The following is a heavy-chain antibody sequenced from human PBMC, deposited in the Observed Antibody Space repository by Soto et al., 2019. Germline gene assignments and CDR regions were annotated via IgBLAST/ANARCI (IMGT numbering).Heavy chain of an antibody. CDR1: GGTFSNYA. CDR2: IMPIFGRA. J-gene: IGHJ6*02. V-gene: IGHV1-69*12. CDR3: ATWLKEAGIGGNYYSGMDV. D-gene: IGHD1-20*01. Sequence: QVQLVQSGAEVKKPGSSVKVSCKASGGTFSNYAFSWVRQAPGQGLEWLGGIMPIFGRADYAQKFRGRVTIAAVESTSTAHMMLSSLRSEDTAVDYCATWLKEAGIGGNYYSGMDVWGQGTTVPVSS.